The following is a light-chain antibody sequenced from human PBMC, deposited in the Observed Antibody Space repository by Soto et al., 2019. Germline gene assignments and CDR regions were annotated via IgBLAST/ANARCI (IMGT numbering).Light chain of an antibody. CDR2: AAS. V-gene: IGKV1-39*01. CDR1: QSISVY. Sequence: DIQMTRSPSSLSASVGDRVTITCRASQSISVYLNWYQQKPGKAPKLLIYAASTLQSGVPSRFSGSGSGTDFTLTINSLQPEDFATYSCQQSFNTPYTFGQGTKLEIK. J-gene: IGKJ2*01. CDR3: QQSFNTPYT.